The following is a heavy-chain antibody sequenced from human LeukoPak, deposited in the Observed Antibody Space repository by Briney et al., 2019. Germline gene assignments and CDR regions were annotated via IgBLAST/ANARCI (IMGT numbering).Heavy chain of an antibody. D-gene: IGHD3-10*01. V-gene: IGHV5-51*01. CDR1: GYRFTNYW. CDR3: ARRLGSGSWDFDY. CDR2: IYPGDSDT. Sequence: GESLKISCKGSGYRFTNYWIDWVRQMPGKGLEWMGIIYPGDSDTRYSPSFQGQVTISADKSISTAYLQWSSLKASDTAMYYCARRLGSGSWDFDYWGQGTLVTVSS. J-gene: IGHJ4*02.